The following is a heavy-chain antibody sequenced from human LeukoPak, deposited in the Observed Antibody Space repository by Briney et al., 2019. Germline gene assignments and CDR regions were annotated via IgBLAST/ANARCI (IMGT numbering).Heavy chain of an antibody. CDR2: IYSGGST. V-gene: IGHV3-66*01. Sequence: GGSLRLSCAASGFTVSSNYMSWVRRAPGKGLEWVSVIYSGGSTYHADSVKGRFTISRDNSKNTLYLQMNSLRAEDTAVYYCARDRKQQLEYSFDYWGQGTLVTVSS. J-gene: IGHJ4*02. CDR1: GFTVSSNY. CDR3: ARDRKQQLEYSFDY. D-gene: IGHD6-13*01.